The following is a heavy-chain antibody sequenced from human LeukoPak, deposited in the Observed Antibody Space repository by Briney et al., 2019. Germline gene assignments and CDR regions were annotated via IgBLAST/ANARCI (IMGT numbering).Heavy chain of an antibody. Sequence: GGSLRLSCAASGFTFSSYWMSWVRQAPGKGLEWVANIKQDGSEKYYVDSVKGRFTISRDNAKNSLYLQMNSLRAEDTAVYYCAKQRGGTYYDSSGFYDYWGQGTLVTVSS. CDR2: IKQDGSEK. CDR3: AKQRGGTYYDSSGFYDY. V-gene: IGHV3-7*03. CDR1: GFTFSSYW. D-gene: IGHD3-22*01. J-gene: IGHJ4*02.